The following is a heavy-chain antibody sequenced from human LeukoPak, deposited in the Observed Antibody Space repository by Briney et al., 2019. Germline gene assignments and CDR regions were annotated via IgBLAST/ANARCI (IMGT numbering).Heavy chain of an antibody. Sequence: GESLRLSCTASGFAFSNHAMSWVRQAPGKGLEWVSSISISGGTTYYADSVKGRFTISRENSKSTLYLQITSLRADDTAVYYCANEIRPNDYWGQGTLVTVSS. CDR2: ISISGGTT. V-gene: IGHV3-23*01. CDR1: GFAFSNHA. CDR3: ANEIRPNDY. J-gene: IGHJ4*02. D-gene: IGHD4-17*01.